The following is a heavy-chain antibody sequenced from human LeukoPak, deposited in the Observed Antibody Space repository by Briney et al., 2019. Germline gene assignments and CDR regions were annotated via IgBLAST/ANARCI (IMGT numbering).Heavy chain of an antibody. Sequence: SETLSLICTVSGGSITSSTYFWGWIRQPPGKGLECIGSIYYSGTTYYNPSLKSRVTISVDTSNNQFSLKLSSVTAADTAVYYFARRRSPVYSGRLFDYWGQGPRVTVSS. CDR2: IYYSGTT. D-gene: IGHD6-13*01. J-gene: IGHJ4*02. CDR1: GGSITSSTYF. CDR3: ARRRSPVYSGRLFDY. V-gene: IGHV4-39*01.